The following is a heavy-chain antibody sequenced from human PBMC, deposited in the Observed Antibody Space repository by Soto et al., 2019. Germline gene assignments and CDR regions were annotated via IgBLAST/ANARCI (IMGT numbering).Heavy chain of an antibody. CDR1: GYSFTNNW. J-gene: IGHJ4*01. Sequence: PGESLKISCKGSGYSFTNNWISWVRQMPGKGLEWMGRIDPRDSYTNYSPSFQGHVTISVDKSDNTSYLQWNTLKASDSAMYFCARSYCLPNICYNGYFDYWGRGTLVTVSS. CDR2: IDPRDSYT. D-gene: IGHD2-2*02. V-gene: IGHV5-10-1*01. CDR3: ARSYCLPNICYNGYFDY.